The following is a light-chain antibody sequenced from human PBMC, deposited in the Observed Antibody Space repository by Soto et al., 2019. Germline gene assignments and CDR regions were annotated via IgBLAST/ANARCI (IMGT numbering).Light chain of an antibody. CDR3: QQIYSVPVT. V-gene: IGKV1-39*01. CDR2: GAS. CDR1: QSIGNF. J-gene: IGKJ5*01. Sequence: DIQMTQSPSSLSASVGDRVTITCRASQSIGNFLNWFQQKPGKAPYLLIYGASTLQSGVPSRFSGSGSGTDCTLPISSLQPEDLATYYCQQIYSVPVTFGQGTRLAIK.